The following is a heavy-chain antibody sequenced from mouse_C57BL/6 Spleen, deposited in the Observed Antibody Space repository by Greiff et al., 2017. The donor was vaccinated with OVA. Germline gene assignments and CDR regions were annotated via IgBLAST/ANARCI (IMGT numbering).Heavy chain of an antibody. CDR1: GYTFTDYY. CDR2: INPYNGGT. Sequence: EVQLQESGPVLVKPGASVKMSCKASGYTFTDYYMNWVKQSHGKSLEWIGVINPYNGGTSYNQKFKGKATLTVDKSSSTAYMELNSLTSEDSAVYYCARDWSNYFDYWGQGTTLTVSS. V-gene: IGHV1-19*01. D-gene: IGHD4-1*01. J-gene: IGHJ2*01. CDR3: ARDWSNYFDY.